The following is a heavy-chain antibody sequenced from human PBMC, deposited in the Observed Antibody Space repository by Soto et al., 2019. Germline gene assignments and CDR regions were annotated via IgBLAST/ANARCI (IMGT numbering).Heavy chain of an antibody. Sequence: QVQLVQSGAEVKKPGSSVKVSCKASGGTFSSYAISWVRQAPGQGLEWMGGSIPIFGTANYAQKFQCRVTITADKYTSTAYMEQSSLRSGDTAVYYCARARGVRPYYFDYWGQGTLVTVSS. D-gene: IGHD3-10*01. CDR2: SIPIFGTA. V-gene: IGHV1-69*06. J-gene: IGHJ4*02. CDR3: ARARGVRPYYFDY. CDR1: GGTFSSYA.